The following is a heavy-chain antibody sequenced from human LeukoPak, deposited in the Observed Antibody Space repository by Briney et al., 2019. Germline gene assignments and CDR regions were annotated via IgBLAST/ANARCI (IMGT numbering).Heavy chain of an antibody. D-gene: IGHD6-13*01. CDR1: GFTFSSYG. V-gene: IGHV3-30*18. J-gene: IGHJ6*02. CDR3: AKQQVARYYGMDV. Sequence: QPGRSLRLSCAASGFTFSSYGMHWVRQAPGKGLEWVAVISQDGSNKYYADSVKGRFTISRDNSKNTLYLQMNSLRPEDTAMYYCAKQQVARYYGMDVWGQGTTVTVSS. CDR2: ISQDGSNK.